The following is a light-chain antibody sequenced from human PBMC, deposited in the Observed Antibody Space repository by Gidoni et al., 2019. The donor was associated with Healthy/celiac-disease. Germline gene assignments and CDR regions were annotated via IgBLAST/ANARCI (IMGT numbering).Light chain of an antibody. Sequence: DIQLTQSPSLLSASVGDRVTITCRASQGITNYLAWYNQKPGKAPKLLIYAASTLQSGVPSRFSGSGYGAEFTLTISSLQPEDFATYYCQQLNSYPRTFGQXTKVEIK. V-gene: IGKV1-9*01. CDR3: QQLNSYPRT. CDR1: QGITNY. CDR2: AAS. J-gene: IGKJ1*01.